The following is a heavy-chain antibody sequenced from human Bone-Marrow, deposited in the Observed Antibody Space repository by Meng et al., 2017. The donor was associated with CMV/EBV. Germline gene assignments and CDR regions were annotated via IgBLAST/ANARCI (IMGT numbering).Heavy chain of an antibody. V-gene: IGHV4-34*01. CDR3: ARGEDCTTTTCFAGGWFGP. J-gene: IGHJ5*02. D-gene: IGHD2-2*01. CDR2: SNHSGST. CDR1: GGSFSGYY. Sequence: SETLSLTCVVYGGSFSGYYWTWIRRPPGKGLEWIGESNHSGSTSYNPSLKSRVTISVDTSNNQFSLKLSSVTAADAAIYYCARGEDCTTTTCFAGGWFGPWGQGTLVTVSS.